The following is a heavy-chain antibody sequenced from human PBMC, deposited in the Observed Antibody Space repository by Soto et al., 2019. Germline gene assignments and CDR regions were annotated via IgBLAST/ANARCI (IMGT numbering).Heavy chain of an antibody. V-gene: IGHV3-7*01. CDR2: IKQDGSEK. CDR1: GFTFSSYW. Sequence: GGSLRLSCAASGFTFSSYWMSWVRQAPGKGLEWVANIKQDGSEKYYVDSVKGRFTISRDNAKNSLYLQMNSLRAEDTAVYYCARDHYDILTGYYYFDYWGQGTLVTVSS. D-gene: IGHD3-9*01. CDR3: ARDHYDILTGYYYFDY. J-gene: IGHJ4*02.